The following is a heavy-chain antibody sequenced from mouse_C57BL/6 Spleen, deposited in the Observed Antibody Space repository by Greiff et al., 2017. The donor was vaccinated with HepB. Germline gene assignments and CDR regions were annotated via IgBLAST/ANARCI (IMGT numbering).Heavy chain of an antibody. CDR1: GYTFTSYW. V-gene: IGHV1-64*01. CDR2: IHPNSGST. D-gene: IGHD3-2*02. Sequence: QVQLQQPGAELVKPGASVKLSCKASGYTFTSYWMHWVKQRPGQGLEWIGMIHPNSGSTNYNEKFKSKATLTVDKSSSTAYMQLSSLTSEDSAVYYCASEGGDSSGRYAMDYWGQGTSVTVSS. CDR3: ASEGGDSSGRYAMDY. J-gene: IGHJ4*01.